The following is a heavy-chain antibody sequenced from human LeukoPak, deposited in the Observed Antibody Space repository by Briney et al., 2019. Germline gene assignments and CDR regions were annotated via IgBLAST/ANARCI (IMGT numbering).Heavy chain of an antibody. D-gene: IGHD3-3*01. CDR3: ARMFPFTVQGVVLAPPRGAFDV. J-gene: IGHJ3*01. V-gene: IGHV4-30-2*01. CDR2: IYQSGST. Sequence: SETLSLTCTVSGGSISSDDHYWSWIRQPPGKGLEWIAHIYQSGSTYYNPSLESRVTVLVDRSKNQFSLKLTSETAADTALYYCARMFPFTVQGVVLAPPRGAFDVWGQGTMVTVSS. CDR1: GGSISSDDHY.